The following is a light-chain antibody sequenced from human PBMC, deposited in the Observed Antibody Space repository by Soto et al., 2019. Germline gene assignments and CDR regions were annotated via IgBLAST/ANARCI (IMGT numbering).Light chain of an antibody. J-gene: IGKJ4*01. CDR1: QNVLYNSNNKNY. Sequence: DIVMTQSPDSLAVSLGERATINCKSSQNVLYNSNNKNYLAWYQQKPGQPPKLLIYWASTRESGVPDRFSGSGSGTDFTLTISSLQADDVAVYYCQQYYSTPLTFGEGTKVEIK. V-gene: IGKV4-1*01. CDR3: QQYYSTPLT. CDR2: WAS.